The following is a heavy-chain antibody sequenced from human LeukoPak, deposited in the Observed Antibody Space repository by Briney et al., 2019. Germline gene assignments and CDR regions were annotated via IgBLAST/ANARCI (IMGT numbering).Heavy chain of an antibody. CDR1: GYSFTNHD. V-gene: IGHV1-3*03. Sequence: ASVKVSCKASGYSFTNHDIHWVRQAPGQRLEWMGCINPDNGNTKYSQEFQGRVTITRDTSATTAYMELSSLRSEDMAVYYCTLYNYWDQGTLVTVSS. D-gene: IGHD2-2*02. CDR3: TLYNY. J-gene: IGHJ4*02. CDR2: INPDNGNT.